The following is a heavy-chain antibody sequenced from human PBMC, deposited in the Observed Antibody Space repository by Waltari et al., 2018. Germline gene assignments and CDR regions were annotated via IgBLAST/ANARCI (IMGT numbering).Heavy chain of an antibody. J-gene: IGHJ4*02. CDR2: ISYDGYSK. V-gene: IGHV3-30-3*01. CDR3: ARDGGFGYTSGWYYFED. CDR1: GYSFSSYA. Sequence: QVQLVQSGAEVMKPGASMKISCQTSGYSFSSYAIHWVRQAPGKGLEWVAIISYDGYSKYYADAVKGRFTISRDNSKNTLNLQMNSLRTDDTTMYYCARDGGFGYTSGWYYFEDWGQGSLVTVSS. D-gene: IGHD6-19*01.